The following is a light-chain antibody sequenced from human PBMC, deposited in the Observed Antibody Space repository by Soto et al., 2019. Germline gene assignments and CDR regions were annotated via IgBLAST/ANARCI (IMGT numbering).Light chain of an antibody. J-gene: IGLJ1*01. Sequence: QSVLPQPASVSGSPGQSITISCTGTRSDVGGYNYVYWHQQHPGKAPKLMIYDVTNRPSGVSDRFSGSKSGNTASLTISGLQAEDEADYYCSSYTSSSTYVFGAGTKVTVL. V-gene: IGLV2-14*01. CDR1: RSDVGGYNY. CDR2: DVT. CDR3: SSYTSSSTYV.